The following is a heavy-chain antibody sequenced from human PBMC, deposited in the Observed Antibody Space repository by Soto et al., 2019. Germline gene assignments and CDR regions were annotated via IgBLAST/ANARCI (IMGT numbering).Heavy chain of an antibody. CDR3: ARRVLRYFDWFPFDY. D-gene: IGHD3-9*01. CDR1: GGSFSGYY. CDR2: INHSGST. Sequence: SETLSLTCAVCGGSFSGYYWSWIRQPPGKGLEWIGEINHSGSTNYNPSLKSRVTISVDTSKNQFSLKLSSVTAADTAVYYCARRVLRYFDWFPFDYWGQGTLVTVSS. V-gene: IGHV4-34*01. J-gene: IGHJ4*02.